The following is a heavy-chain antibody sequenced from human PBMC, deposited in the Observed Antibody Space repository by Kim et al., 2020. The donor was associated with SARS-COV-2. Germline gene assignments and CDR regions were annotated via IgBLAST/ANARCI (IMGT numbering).Heavy chain of an antibody. CDR1: GFTFSNYV. Sequence: GGSLRLSCTGSGFTFSNYVMQWVRQTPGKGLEWVSYISTGSTTIYYAASVKGRFTVFRDDAKQSLYLQMNSLTEEDTAVYFCTREGFGGIAFDIWGQGTTVTVSS. CDR3: TREGFGGIAFDI. V-gene: IGHV3-48*02. D-gene: IGHD3-10*01. CDR2: ISTGSTTI. J-gene: IGHJ3*02.